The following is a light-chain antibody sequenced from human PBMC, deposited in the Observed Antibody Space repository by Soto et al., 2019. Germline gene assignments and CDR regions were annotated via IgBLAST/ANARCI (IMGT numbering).Light chain of an antibody. CDR3: QQYENLPIT. CDR2: GAS. Sequence: DLQMTQSPSSLSASVGDRVTITCQASQDINNNLNWYQQKPGKAPKYLIYGASNLETGVPSRFSGSGSGTHFTFTISSLQPEDIATYYCQQYENLPITFGQGTRLEIK. J-gene: IGKJ5*01. V-gene: IGKV1-33*01. CDR1: QDINNN.